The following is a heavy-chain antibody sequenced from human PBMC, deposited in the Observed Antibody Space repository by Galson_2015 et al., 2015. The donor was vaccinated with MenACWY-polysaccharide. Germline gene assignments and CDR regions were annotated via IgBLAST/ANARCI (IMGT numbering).Heavy chain of an antibody. Sequence: ETLSLTCTVSGGSISSSSYYWGWIRQPPGKGLEWIGSIYYSGSTYYNPSLKSRVTISVDTSKNQFSLKLSSVTAADTAVYYCASLGYCSGGSCYGSDHWGQGTLVTVSS. CDR1: GGSISSSSYY. D-gene: IGHD2-15*01. CDR2: IYYSGST. V-gene: IGHV4-39*01. J-gene: IGHJ4*02. CDR3: ASLGYCSGGSCYGSDH.